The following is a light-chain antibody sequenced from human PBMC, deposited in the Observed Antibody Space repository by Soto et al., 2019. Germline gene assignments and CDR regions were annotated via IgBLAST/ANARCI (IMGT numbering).Light chain of an antibody. V-gene: IGKV3-11*01. CDR2: DAS. CDR1: HSVSSY. J-gene: IGKJ1*01. CDR3: QQRSNWPVT. Sequence: EIVLTQSPATLSLSPGERATLSCWASHSVSSYLAWYQQKPGQAPRLLIYDASSRATGIPARFSGSGSGTEFTLPISSLEPEDFAVYYCQQRSNWPVTFGQGTRVEIK.